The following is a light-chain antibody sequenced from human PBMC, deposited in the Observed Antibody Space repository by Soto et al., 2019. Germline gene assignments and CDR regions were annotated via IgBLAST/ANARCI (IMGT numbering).Light chain of an antibody. Sequence: QSALTQPPSASGSPGQSVTISCTGTSSDVGGYNYVSWYQQHPGKAPKLMIYEVSKRPSGVPDRFSGSKSGNTASLTVSGLQAEDEADYFCISYAGSNNRDVFGTGTKLTVL. CDR3: ISYAGSNNRDV. J-gene: IGLJ1*01. V-gene: IGLV2-8*01. CDR2: EVS. CDR1: SSDVGGYNY.